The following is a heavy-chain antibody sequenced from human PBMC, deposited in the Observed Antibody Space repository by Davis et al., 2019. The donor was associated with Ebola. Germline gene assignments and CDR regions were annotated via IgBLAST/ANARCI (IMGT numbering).Heavy chain of an antibody. CDR1: GYTFTSYD. Sequence: AASVKVSCKASGYTFTSYDINWVRQAPGQRLEWMGWINAGNGNTKYSQKFQGRVTITRDTSASTAYMELSSLRSEDTAVYYCARDYDFWSGYPDYWGQGTLVTVSS. J-gene: IGHJ4*02. V-gene: IGHV1-3*01. CDR2: INAGNGNT. CDR3: ARDYDFWSGYPDY. D-gene: IGHD3-3*01.